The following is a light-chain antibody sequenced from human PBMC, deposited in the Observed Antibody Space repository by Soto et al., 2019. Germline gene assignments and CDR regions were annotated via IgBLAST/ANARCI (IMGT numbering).Light chain of an antibody. CDR3: QQRSNWPLNT. V-gene: IGKV3-11*01. CDR1: RTVGSY. Sequence: EIGLTQSPATLSLSPGERATLSCRASRTVGSYLAGYQQKPGQTPRLLIYDASNRATGIPARFSGSGSGTDFTLTISSLGPEDFAVYYCQQRSNWPLNTFGQGTRLEIK. J-gene: IGKJ5*01. CDR2: DAS.